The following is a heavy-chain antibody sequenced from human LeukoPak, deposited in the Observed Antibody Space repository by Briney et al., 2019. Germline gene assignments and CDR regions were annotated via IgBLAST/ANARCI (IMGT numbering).Heavy chain of an antibody. CDR3: ARARHYYYYMDV. J-gene: IGHJ6*03. Sequence: ASVKVSCKASGYTFTSYYMHWVRQAPGQGLEWMGWINPNSGGTNYAQKFQGRVTMTRDTPISTAYMELSRLRSDDTAVYYCARARHYYYYMDVWGKGTTVTVSS. V-gene: IGHV1-2*02. CDR1: GYTFTSYY. CDR2: INPNSGGT.